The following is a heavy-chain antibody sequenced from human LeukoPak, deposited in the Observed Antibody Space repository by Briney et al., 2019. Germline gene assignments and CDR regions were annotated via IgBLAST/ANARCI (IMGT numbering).Heavy chain of an antibody. J-gene: IGHJ3*02. CDR3: AKDWNSSGYIDAFDI. V-gene: IGHV3-23*01. CDR1: GFTFSSSA. D-gene: IGHD3-22*01. CDR2: ISNNGGYT. Sequence: GSLRLSCAASGFTFSSSAMSWVRQAPGKGLEWVSAISNNGGYTYYADSVQGRFTISRDNSKSTLCLQMNSLRAEDTAVYYCAKDWNSSGYIDAFDIWGQGTMVTVSS.